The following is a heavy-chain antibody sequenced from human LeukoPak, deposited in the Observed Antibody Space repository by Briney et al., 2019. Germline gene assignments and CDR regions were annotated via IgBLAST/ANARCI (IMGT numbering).Heavy chain of an antibody. CDR3: ARIPSNRYYYYYYMDV. D-gene: IGHD1-14*01. J-gene: IGHJ6*03. CDR1: VYSISSGYN. CDR2: IYHSGGT. V-gene: IGHV4-38-2*02. Sequence: SETLCLTCTVSVYSISSGYNWGWIRRPPGKGREWMGRIYHSGGTNYNPPLKSQVTISVDTSKNRFSLKLSTVTAADTAVYYCARIPSNRYYYYYYMDVWGKGTTVTVSS.